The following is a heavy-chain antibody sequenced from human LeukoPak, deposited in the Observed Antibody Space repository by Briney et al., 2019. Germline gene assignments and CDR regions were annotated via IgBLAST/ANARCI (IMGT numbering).Heavy chain of an antibody. D-gene: IGHD3-3*01. CDR3: AKDHYWSIDY. J-gene: IGHJ4*02. CDR2: IKGDGIST. V-gene: IGHV3-74*01. Sequence: GGSLRLSCAASGFDFSSNWMHWVRHAPGQGLVWVSRIKGDGISTNHADSVKGRFTISRDIAKNTLYLQMNSLRAEDTGVYYCAKDHYWSIDYWGRGTLVTVSS. CDR1: GFDFSSNW.